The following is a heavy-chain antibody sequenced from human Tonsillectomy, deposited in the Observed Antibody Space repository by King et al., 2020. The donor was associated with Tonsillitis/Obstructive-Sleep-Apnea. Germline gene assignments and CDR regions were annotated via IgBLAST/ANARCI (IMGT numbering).Heavy chain of an antibody. CDR3: PGPRYCSGGSCPTEIDY. J-gene: IGHJ4*02. V-gene: IGHV3-7*02. CDR1: GFTFSSYW. Sequence: VQLVESGGGLVQPGGSLRLSCAASGFTFSSYWMSWVRKAPGKGLEWVTNIKQDGSEKYYVDSVKGRFTISRDNAKNSLYLQMNSLRAEDTAVYYCPGPRYCSGGSCPTEIDYWGQGTLVTVSS. D-gene: IGHD2-15*01. CDR2: IKQDGSEK.